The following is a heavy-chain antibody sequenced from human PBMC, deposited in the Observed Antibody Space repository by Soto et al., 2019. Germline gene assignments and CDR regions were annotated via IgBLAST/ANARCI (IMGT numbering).Heavy chain of an antibody. CDR1: GGSVSSASYY. CDR2: VYSTGST. J-gene: IGHJ4*02. CDR3: ASAWENLYFEN. D-gene: IGHD1-26*01. V-gene: IGHV4-61*01. Sequence: SETLSLTCTVSGGSVSSASYYWSWIRQPPGKGLEWIGYVYSTGSTHYNPSLKSRVTISVDTSKNQFSLKLTSVTAADTAMSYCASAWENLYFENWGQGTLVNVSS.